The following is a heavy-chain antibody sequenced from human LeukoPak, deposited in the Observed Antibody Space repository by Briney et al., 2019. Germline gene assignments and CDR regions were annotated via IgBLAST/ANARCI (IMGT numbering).Heavy chain of an antibody. V-gene: IGHV4-59*01. Sequence: SETLSLTCTVSGGSISSYFWSWSRQPPGKGLEWIGSIYHSGSTNYSPSPKSRVTISVDTSKNQFSLKLTSVTAADTAMYYCARGKTWFDPWGQGTLVTVSS. J-gene: IGHJ5*02. CDR2: IYHSGST. CDR1: GGSISSYF. CDR3: ARGKTWFDP.